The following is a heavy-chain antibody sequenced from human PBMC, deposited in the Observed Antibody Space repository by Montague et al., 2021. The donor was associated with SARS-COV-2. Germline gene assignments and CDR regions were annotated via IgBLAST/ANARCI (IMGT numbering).Heavy chain of an antibody. D-gene: IGHD3-3*01. Sequence: SETLSLTCTVSGSSISSGYYWGWIRQPPGKGLEWIGIIYDGGSTYYNPSLRGLVTISVATSKNQFSLKLTSVTAADTAVYYCARDVRYYDFWSGRAQNSPDYWGQGTLVTVSS. CDR3: ARDVRYYDFWSGRAQNSPDY. CDR1: GSSISSGYY. CDR2: IYDGGST. V-gene: IGHV4-38-2*02. J-gene: IGHJ4*02.